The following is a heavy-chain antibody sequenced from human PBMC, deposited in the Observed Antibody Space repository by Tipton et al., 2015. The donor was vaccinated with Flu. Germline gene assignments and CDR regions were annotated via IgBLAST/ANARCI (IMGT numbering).Heavy chain of an antibody. CDR3: ARGGAGITMVRGATYYYYYMDV. CDR2: IYTRGST. V-gene: IGHV4-61*02. Sequence: TLSLTCTVSGGSISSGNYYWTWIRQPAGKGLGWIGRIYTRGSTNYNPSLKSRVTMSVDTSKNQFSLKLSSVTAADTAVYYCARGGAGITMVRGATYYYYYMDVWGKGTTVTVSS. J-gene: IGHJ6*03. D-gene: IGHD3-10*01. CDR1: GGSISSGNYY.